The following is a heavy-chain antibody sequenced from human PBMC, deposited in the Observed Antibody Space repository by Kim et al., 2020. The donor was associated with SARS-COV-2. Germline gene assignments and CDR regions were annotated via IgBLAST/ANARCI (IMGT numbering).Heavy chain of an antibody. CDR3: ARQGYDVLSGHFERDI. D-gene: IGHD3-3*01. Sequence: SETLSLTCTVSGGSIAGRSYYWGWIRQSPGKGLEWIGSISYSGTTYYNPSLKSRVTISVDASLNQLSLKLNSVTAADTAVYYCARQGYDVLSGHFERDIWSQGSLATVSA. CDR1: GGSIAGRSYY. CDR2: ISYSGTT. J-gene: IGHJ4*02. V-gene: IGHV4-39*01.